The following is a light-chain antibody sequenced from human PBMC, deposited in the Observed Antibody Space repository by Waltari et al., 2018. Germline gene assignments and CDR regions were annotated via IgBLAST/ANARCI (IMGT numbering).Light chain of an antibody. CDR2: AAS. CDR3: QHSYSTPPFT. CDR1: QTISIY. Sequence: DIQMTQSPSSLSASVGARVTISCRASQTISIYLNCFQQKPGKAPKLLIYAASSLQSGVPSRFSGSGSGTDFTLTISSLQPEDFATYYCQHSYSTPPFTFGPGTKVDIK. V-gene: IGKV1-39*01. J-gene: IGKJ3*01.